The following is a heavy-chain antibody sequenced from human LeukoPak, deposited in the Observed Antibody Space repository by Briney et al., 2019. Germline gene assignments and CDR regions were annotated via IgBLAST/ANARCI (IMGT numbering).Heavy chain of an antibody. D-gene: IGHD4-11*01. V-gene: IGHV4-59*12. CDR1: GGSISSYY. J-gene: IGHJ4*02. CDR2: IYHSGST. Sequence: PSETLSLTCTVSGGSISSYYWSWIRQPPGKGLEWIGYIYHSGSTNYKPSLKSRVTISVDTSKNQFSLKLSSVTAADTAVYYCARGTTVSTPDFDYWGQGTLVTVSS. CDR3: ARGTTVSTPDFDY.